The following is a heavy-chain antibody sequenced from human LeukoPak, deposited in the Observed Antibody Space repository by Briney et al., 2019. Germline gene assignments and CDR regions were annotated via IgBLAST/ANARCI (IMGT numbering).Heavy chain of an antibody. D-gene: IGHD5-18*01. CDR1: GFTFSSYS. J-gene: IGHJ4*02. CDR3: SAGDSYGEGFDY. CDR2: ISGGGGST. V-gene: IGHV3-23*01. Sequence: GGSLRLSCAASGFTFSSYSMNWVRQAPGKGLEWVSTISGGGGSTYYSDSVKGRFTISRDNSKNSLYLQVKSLRAEDTAVYYCSAGDSYGEGFDYWGQGTLVTVSS.